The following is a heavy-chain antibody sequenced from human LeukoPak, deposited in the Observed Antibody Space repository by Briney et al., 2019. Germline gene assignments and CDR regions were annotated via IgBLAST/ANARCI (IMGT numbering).Heavy chain of an antibody. Sequence: PGGSLRLSCAASGFTFSSYWMSWVRQAPGKGLEWVANIKQDGSEKYYVDSVKGRFTVSRDNAKNSLYLQMNSLRAEDTAVYYCARVYRSSSGYCFDFWGQGPLVTVSS. CDR1: GFTFSSYW. CDR2: IKQDGSEK. V-gene: IGHV3-7*01. CDR3: ARVYRSSSGYCFDF. J-gene: IGHJ4*02. D-gene: IGHD6-13*01.